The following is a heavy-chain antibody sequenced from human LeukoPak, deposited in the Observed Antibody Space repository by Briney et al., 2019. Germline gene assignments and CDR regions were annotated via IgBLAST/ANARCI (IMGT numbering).Heavy chain of an antibody. D-gene: IGHD1-26*01. J-gene: IGHJ5*02. V-gene: IGHV1-46*01. Sequence: ASVKVSCKATGYTFTAYYMHWVRQAPGQGLEWMGFINPSGSSAAYAQKFQGRLTMTRDMFTSTDYMELTSLTSDDTAVYYCARDNSVGETAWWFDPWGQGTLVTVSS. CDR1: GYTFTAYY. CDR3: ARDNSVGETAWWFDP. CDR2: INPSGSSA.